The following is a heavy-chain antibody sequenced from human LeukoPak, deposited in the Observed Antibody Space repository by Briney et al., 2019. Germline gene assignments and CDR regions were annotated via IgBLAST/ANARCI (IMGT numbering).Heavy chain of an antibody. CDR3: ARGYCSGGSCYNIDY. J-gene: IGHJ4*02. CDR1: GFTFSDYY. D-gene: IGHD2-15*01. Sequence: PGGSLRLSCAASGFTFSDYYMSWIRQAPGKGLEWIGRIYTSGSTNYNPSLKSRVTMSVDTSKNQFSPKLSSVTAADTAVYYCARGYCSGGSCYNIDYWGQGTLVTVSS. V-gene: IGHV4-59*10. CDR2: IYTSGST.